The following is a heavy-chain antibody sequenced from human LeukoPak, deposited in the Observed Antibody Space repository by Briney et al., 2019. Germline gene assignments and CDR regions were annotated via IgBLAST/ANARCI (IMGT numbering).Heavy chain of an antibody. CDR2: IYYSGST. CDR3: ARATSSSGYAGAPSWFDP. CDR1: GGPISSGGYY. V-gene: IGHV4-31*03. J-gene: IGHJ5*02. D-gene: IGHD3-22*01. Sequence: SETLSLTCTVSGGPISSGGYYWSWIRQHPGKGLEWIGYIYYSGSTYYNPSLKSRVTISVDTSKNQFSLKLSSATAADTAVYYCARATSSSGYAGAPSWFDPWGQGTLATVSS.